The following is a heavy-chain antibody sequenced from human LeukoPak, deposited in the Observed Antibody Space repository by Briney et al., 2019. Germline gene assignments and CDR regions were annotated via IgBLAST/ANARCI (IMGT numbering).Heavy chain of an antibody. CDR3: AHTPRYQYYFDY. D-gene: IGHD2-15*01. CDR2: IWYDGSNK. V-gene: IGHV3-33*01. Sequence: GRSLRLSCAASGFTFSSYGMHWVRQAPGKGLEWVAVIWYDGSNKYYADSVKGRFTISRDNSKNTLYPQMNSLRAEDTAVYYCAHTPRYQYYFDYWGQGTLVTVSS. CDR1: GFTFSSYG. J-gene: IGHJ4*02.